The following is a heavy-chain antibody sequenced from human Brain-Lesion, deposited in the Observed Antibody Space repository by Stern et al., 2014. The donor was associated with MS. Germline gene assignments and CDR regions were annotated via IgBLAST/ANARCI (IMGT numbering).Heavy chain of an antibody. J-gene: IGHJ4*02. V-gene: IGHV1-24*01. CDR3: ATLSPGAGGNYYRHFDY. CDR2: FGPEDGET. CDR1: GYTLTELS. Sequence: VQLVESGAEVKKPGASVKVSCKVSGYTLTELSMHWVRQAPRKGLEWMAGFGPEDGETIYAQKFQGRVTMTEDTSTDTAYMELSSLRSEDTAVYYCATLSPGAGGNYYRHFDYWGQGTLVTVSS. D-gene: IGHD1-26*01.